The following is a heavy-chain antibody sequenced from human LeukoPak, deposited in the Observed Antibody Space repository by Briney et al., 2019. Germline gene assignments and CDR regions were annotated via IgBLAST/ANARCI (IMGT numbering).Heavy chain of an antibody. CDR3: ARDGDYSRSVYFDY. Sequence: GGSLRLSCAASGFTFSSYWMSWVRQAPGKGLEWVANIKQDGSEKYYVDSVKGRFTISRDNAKNSLYLQMNSLRAEDTAVYYCARDGDYSRSVYFDYWGQGILVTVSS. CDR1: GFTFSSYW. CDR2: IKQDGSEK. V-gene: IGHV3-7*01. D-gene: IGHD4-11*01. J-gene: IGHJ4*02.